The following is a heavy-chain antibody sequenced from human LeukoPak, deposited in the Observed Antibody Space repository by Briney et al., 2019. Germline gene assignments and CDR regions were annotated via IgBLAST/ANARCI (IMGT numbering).Heavy chain of an antibody. Sequence: GESLKISFKGSGYSFTSYWIVWVRQMPGKGLEWMGIIYPGDSYTRYSPSFQGQVTISADKSISTAYLQWSSLKASDTAIYYCARNQGDGFNFLGNDHWGQGTLVTVSS. J-gene: IGHJ4*02. CDR3: ARNQGDGFNFLGNDH. CDR1: GYSFTSYW. D-gene: IGHD5-24*01. CDR2: IYPGDSYT. V-gene: IGHV5-51*01.